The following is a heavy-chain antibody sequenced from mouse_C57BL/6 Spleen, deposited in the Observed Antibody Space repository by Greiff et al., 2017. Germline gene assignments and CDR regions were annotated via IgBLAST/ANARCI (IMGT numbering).Heavy chain of an antibody. D-gene: IGHD1-1*01. J-gene: IGHJ1*03. V-gene: IGHV5-16*01. CDR2: INYDGSST. CDR3: AREGLRGYFDV. Sequence: EVKLVESEGGLVQPGSSMKLSCTASGFTFSDYYMAWVRQVPEKGLEWVANINYDGSSTYYLDSLKSRFIISRDNAKNILYLQMSSLKSEDTATYYCAREGLRGYFDVWGTGTTVTVSS. CDR1: GFTFSDYY.